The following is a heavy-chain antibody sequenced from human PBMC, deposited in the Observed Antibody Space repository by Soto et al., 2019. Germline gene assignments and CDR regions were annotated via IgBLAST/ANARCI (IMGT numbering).Heavy chain of an antibody. Sequence: QVQLQESGPGLVKPSQTLSLTCTVSGGSISSGDYYWSWIRQPPGKGLEWIGYIYYSGSTYYNPSRKGRVPISLDTSNTPFSRKLISVTAADTAVYYCASASPVVTDVWGPGTTVTVSS. CDR3: ASASPVVTDV. V-gene: IGHV4-30-4*01. CDR2: IYYSGST. CDR1: GGSISSGDYY. D-gene: IGHD5-18*01. J-gene: IGHJ6*02.